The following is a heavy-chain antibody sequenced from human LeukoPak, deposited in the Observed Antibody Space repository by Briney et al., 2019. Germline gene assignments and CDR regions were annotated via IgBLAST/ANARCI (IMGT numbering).Heavy chain of an antibody. CDR2: IYYSGST. Sequence: KPSETLSLTCTVSGGSISSYYWSWIRQPPGKGLEWIGYIYYSGSTNYNPSLKSRVTISVDTSKNQFSLKLSSVTAADTAVYYCARVLPLLWFGELLPTGGFDYCGQGTLVTVSS. D-gene: IGHD3-10*01. V-gene: IGHV4-59*01. J-gene: IGHJ4*02. CDR3: ARVLPLLWFGELLPTGGFDY. CDR1: GGSISSYY.